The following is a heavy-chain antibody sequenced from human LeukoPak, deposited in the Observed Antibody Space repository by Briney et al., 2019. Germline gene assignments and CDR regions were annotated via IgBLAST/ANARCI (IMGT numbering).Heavy chain of an antibody. D-gene: IGHD6-6*01. CDR2: IYTSGST. Sequence: SETLSLTCTVSGGSISSHYWSWIRQPAGKGLEWVGRIYTSGSTNYNPSLKSRVTMSVDTSKNQFSLKLSSVTAADTAVYYCARDEGIAARLPHYYYYYMDVWGKGTTVTVSS. CDR1: GGSISSHY. J-gene: IGHJ6*03. V-gene: IGHV4-4*07. CDR3: ARDEGIAARLPHYYYYYMDV.